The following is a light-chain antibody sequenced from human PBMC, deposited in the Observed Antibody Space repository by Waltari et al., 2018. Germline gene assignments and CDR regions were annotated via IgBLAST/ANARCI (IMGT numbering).Light chain of an antibody. J-gene: IGLJ1*01. Sequence: NFMLTQPHSVSESPGKTVTISCTRSSGSIASNYVHWYQQRPGSAPTTVIYAHNQRPSGVPDRFSGSLDRSSNSASLTISGLNTEDESDYYCQSYDSSIYYVFGTGTKVTVL. V-gene: IGLV6-57*04. CDR3: QSYDSSIYYV. CDR2: AHN. CDR1: SGSIASNY.